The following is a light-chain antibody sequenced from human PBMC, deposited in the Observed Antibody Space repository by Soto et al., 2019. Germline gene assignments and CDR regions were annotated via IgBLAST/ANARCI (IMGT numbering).Light chain of an antibody. V-gene: IGKV3-11*01. CDR1: QSVSSQ. CDR2: DAS. J-gene: IGKJ1*01. Sequence: EIVLTQSPATLSLSPGERATLSCRASQSVSSQLAWYQHKPGQAPRLLIYDASNRATGIPDRFSGSGSGTDFTLTISSLEPDDFAVYYFARRVWPWTVGQGTKVDIK. CDR3: ARRVWPWT.